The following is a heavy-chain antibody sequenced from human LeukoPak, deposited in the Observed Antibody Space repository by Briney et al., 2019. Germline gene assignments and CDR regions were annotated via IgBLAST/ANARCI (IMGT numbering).Heavy chain of an antibody. CDR1: GGSISSSSYY. Sequence: SETLSLTCTVSGGSISSSSYYWGWIRQPPGKGLEWIGSIYYSGSTYYNPSLKSRVTISVDTSKNQFSLKLSSVTAADTAVYHCARQNFKYYYDSSGYYYRYYFDYWGQGTLVTVSS. CDR2: IYYSGST. D-gene: IGHD3-22*01. J-gene: IGHJ4*02. CDR3: ARQNFKYYYDSSGYYYRYYFDY. V-gene: IGHV4-39*01.